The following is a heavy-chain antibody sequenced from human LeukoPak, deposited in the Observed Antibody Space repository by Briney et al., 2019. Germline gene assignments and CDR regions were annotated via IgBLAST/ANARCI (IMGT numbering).Heavy chain of an antibody. CDR3: ARGHSGYDYSGFDY. V-gene: IGHV3-11*01. J-gene: IGHJ4*02. Sequence: GGSLRLSCAVSGLTFSDYYMSWTRQAPGKGPELVSYISPSGSSIFYVDSVKGRFTISRDNAKNSLYLQMNSLRAEDTAVYYCARGHSGYDYSGFDYWGQGTLVTVSS. CDR1: GLTFSDYY. CDR2: ISPSGSSI. D-gene: IGHD5-12*01.